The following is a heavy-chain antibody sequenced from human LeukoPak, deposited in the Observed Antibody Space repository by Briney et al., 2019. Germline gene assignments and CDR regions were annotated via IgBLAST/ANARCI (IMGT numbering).Heavy chain of an antibody. D-gene: IGHD3-10*01. CDR1: GYTFTSYD. V-gene: IGHV1-18*01. J-gene: IGHJ4*02. Sequence: ASVKVSCKASGYTFTSYDINWVRQATGQGLEWMGWISAYNGNTNYAQKLQGRVTMTTDTSTGTAYMELRSLRSDDTAVYYCARCITMVRGIITNDYWGQGTLVTVSS. CDR3: ARCITMVRGIITNDY. CDR2: ISAYNGNT.